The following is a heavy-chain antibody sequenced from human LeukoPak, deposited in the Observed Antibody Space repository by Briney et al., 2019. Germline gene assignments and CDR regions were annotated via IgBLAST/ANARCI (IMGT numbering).Heavy chain of an antibody. D-gene: IGHD5-12*01. CDR1: GFIFSTYW. Sequence: GGSLRLSCAASGFIFSTYWMSWVRQAPGMGLEWVANVKQDGSEKYYVDSVKGRFTISRDNARNSLYLQMNSLRAEDTAVYYCARDGMATINSWGQGTVVTVSS. V-gene: IGHV3-7*03. CDR2: VKQDGSEK. CDR3: ARDGMATINS. J-gene: IGHJ4*02.